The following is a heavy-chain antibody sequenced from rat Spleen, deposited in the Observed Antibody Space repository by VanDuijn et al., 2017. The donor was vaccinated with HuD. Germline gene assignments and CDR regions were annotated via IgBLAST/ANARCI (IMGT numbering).Heavy chain of an antibody. J-gene: IGHJ1*01. CDR1: GFTFNNYW. D-gene: IGHD1-4*01. CDR2: ITNTGGST. CDR3: ATRETTRVSHWYFDF. V-gene: IGHV5-31*01. Sequence: EVQLVESGGGLVQPGRSLKLSCVASGFTFNNYWMTWIRQAPGKGLEWVASITNTGGSTYYPDSVKGRFTISRDNAKSTLYLQMNSLRSEDTATYYCATRETTRVSHWYFDFWGPGTMVTVSS.